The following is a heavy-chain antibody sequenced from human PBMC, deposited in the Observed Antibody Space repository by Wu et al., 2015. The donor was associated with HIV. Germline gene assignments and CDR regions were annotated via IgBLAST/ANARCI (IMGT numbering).Heavy chain of an antibody. CDR3: ARELEDPAIMVRAGFDP. D-gene: IGHD3-10*01. V-gene: IGHV1-69*05. CDR2: TTPMFGTT. Sequence: QVQLVQSGAEVKKPGSVRVSCKASGGIFSKYDINWVRQAPGQGLEWMGGTTPMFGTTNYAQKFQGRVRITSDVYTGTVYMELRSLRSEDTAIYYCARELEDPAIMVRAGFDPWGQGTLVTVSS. J-gene: IGHJ5*02. CDR1: GGIFSKYD.